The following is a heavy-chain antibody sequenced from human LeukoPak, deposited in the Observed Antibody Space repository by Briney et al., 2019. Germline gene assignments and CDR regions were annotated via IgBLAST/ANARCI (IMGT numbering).Heavy chain of an antibody. V-gene: IGHV4-4*02. Sequence: SETLSLTCAVSGGSISSSNWWSWVRQPPGKGLEWIGEIYHSGSTNYNPSLKSRVTISVDKSKNQFSLKLSSVTAADTAVYYCATQRGHYYDSSGEGDYWGQGTLVTVSS. CDR1: GGSISSSNW. CDR3: ATQRGHYYDSSGEGDY. J-gene: IGHJ4*02. D-gene: IGHD3-22*01. CDR2: IYHSGST.